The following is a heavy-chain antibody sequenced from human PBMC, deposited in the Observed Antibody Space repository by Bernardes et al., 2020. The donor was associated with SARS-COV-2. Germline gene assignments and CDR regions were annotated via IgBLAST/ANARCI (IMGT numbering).Heavy chain of an antibody. J-gene: IGHJ4*02. D-gene: IGHD6-13*01. CDR2: MNPNSGST. CDR1: GYTFTTYD. V-gene: IGHV1-8*01. Sequence: AAWKVSCKASGYTFTTYDINWVRQAPGQGLEWVGWMNPNSGSTGYAQKFQGRVSMTRSTSISTAYMELSSLKSEDTAVYYCARGSGVAADYWGQGTLVTVST. CDR3: ARGSGVAADY.